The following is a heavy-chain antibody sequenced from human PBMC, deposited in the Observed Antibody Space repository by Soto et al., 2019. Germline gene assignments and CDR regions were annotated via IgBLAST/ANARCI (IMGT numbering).Heavy chain of an antibody. CDR2: IYYSGST. D-gene: IGHD3-10*01. CDR1: GGSISSSSYY. Sequence: SETLSLTCTVSGGSISSSSYYWGWIRQPPGKGLEWIGSIYYSGSTYYNPSLKSRVTISVDTSKNQFSLKLSSVTAADTAVYYCARHVDYYGSGDLNWFDPWGQGTLVTVS. CDR3: ARHVDYYGSGDLNWFDP. V-gene: IGHV4-39*01. J-gene: IGHJ5*02.